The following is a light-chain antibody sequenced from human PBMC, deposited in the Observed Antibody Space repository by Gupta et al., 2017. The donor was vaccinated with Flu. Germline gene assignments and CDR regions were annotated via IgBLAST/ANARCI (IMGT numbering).Light chain of an antibody. CDR2: GAS. V-gene: IGKV3-15*01. CDR1: QSISSN. CDR3: QQYDNWPPVT. J-gene: IGKJ5*01. Sequence: EIVMTQSPATLSVFPGERATLSCRATQSISSNLAWYQQKPGQAPRLLIYGASTRATGIPARFSGSGSGTEFTLTINSLQSEDFAVYYCQQYDNWPPVTFGQGTRLEIK.